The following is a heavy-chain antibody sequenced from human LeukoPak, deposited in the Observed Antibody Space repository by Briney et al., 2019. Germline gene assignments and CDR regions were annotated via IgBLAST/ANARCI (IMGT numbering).Heavy chain of an antibody. Sequence: GGSLRLSCAASEFRFSQYSMHWIRQAPGKGLEWVSSISSSSSYIYYADSVKGRFTISRDNAKNSLYLQMNSLRAEDTAVYYCARDLHGDDYWGQGTLVTVSS. J-gene: IGHJ4*02. CDR2: ISSSSSYI. CDR1: EFRFSQYS. V-gene: IGHV3-21*01. D-gene: IGHD7-27*01. CDR3: ARDLHGDDY.